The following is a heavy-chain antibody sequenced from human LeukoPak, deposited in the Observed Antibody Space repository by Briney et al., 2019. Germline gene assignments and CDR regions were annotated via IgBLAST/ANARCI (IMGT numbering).Heavy chain of an antibody. Sequence: GGSLRLSCVASGFIFSSYWMSWVRQPPGKGLGWVANIKDDGNEEYYLDSVKGRFTIFRDNAKNSLYLQMNSLRAEDTAMYYCARDPYFDAFDMWGQGTMVTVSS. CDR3: ARDPYFDAFDM. CDR2: IKDDGNEE. D-gene: IGHD3-9*01. J-gene: IGHJ3*02. V-gene: IGHV3-7*01. CDR1: GFIFSSYW.